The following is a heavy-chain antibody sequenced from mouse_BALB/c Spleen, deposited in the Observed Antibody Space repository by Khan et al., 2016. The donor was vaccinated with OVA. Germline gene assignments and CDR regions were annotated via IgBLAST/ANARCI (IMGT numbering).Heavy chain of an antibody. D-gene: IGHD3-2*02. CDR2: IYPGTDNT. CDR3: TREEALYHFDH. V-gene: IGHV1-76*01. CDR1: GYIFTSYW. Sequence: QVQLKQSGAELVRPGASVKLSCKTSGYIFTSYWIHWVKQRSGQGLEWIARIYPGTDNTYYNEKFKDKATLTADKSSSTAYMQLTSLKSKDSDVYCCTREEALYHFDHWGQGTTLTVSS. J-gene: IGHJ2*01.